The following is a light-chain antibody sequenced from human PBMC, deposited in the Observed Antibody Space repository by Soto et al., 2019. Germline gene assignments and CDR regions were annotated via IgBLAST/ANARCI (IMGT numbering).Light chain of an antibody. V-gene: IGKV1-39*01. CDR2: AAS. J-gene: IGKJ1*01. Sequence: TQSPATLSVSTVERATLSCRASQSISSYLNWYQQKPGKAPKLLIYAASSLESGVPSRFSGSGSGTDFTLTISSLQPEDFATYYCQHYNSYSEAFGQGTKVDIK. CDR3: QHYNSYSEA. CDR1: QSISSY.